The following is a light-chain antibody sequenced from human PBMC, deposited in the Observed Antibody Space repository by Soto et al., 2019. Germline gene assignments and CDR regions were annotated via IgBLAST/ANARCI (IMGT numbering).Light chain of an antibody. CDR3: QNNYSASFT. CDR2: TAS. V-gene: IGKV1-27*01. Sequence: DIQMTQSPSSLSASVGDRVSITCRASQGIKNFLAWYQQKPGKVPKLLIYTASTLQSGVPSRFSGSGSETDFTLTISSLQPEDVATYYCQNNYSASFTFGPGTKVNIK. J-gene: IGKJ3*01. CDR1: QGIKNF.